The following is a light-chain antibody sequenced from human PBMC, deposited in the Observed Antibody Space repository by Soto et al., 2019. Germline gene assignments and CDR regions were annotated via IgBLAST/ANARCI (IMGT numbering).Light chain of an antibody. CDR3: QQSYSSPRT. CDR1: QTITRY. CDR2: GAS. V-gene: IGKV1-39*01. J-gene: IGKJ2*01. Sequence: DIQMTQSPPSLSASVGDRVTITCRASQTITRYLNWYQQQPGKAPKLLIHGASNLQSGVPARFSGSGSGTDFTLTISSLQPEDCATYYCQQSYSSPRTFGQGTKREIK.